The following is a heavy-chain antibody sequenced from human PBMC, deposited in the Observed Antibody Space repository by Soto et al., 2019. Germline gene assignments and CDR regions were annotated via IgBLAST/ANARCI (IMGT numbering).Heavy chain of an antibody. Sequence: ASVKVSCKASGYTFTGYYMHWVRQAPGQGLEWMGWINPNSGGTNYAQKFQGWVTMTRDTSISTAYMELSRLRSDDTAVYYCARGRGIAAAGTDYYYYYGMDVWGRGTTVTVSS. D-gene: IGHD6-13*01. CDR2: INPNSGGT. CDR3: ARGRGIAAAGTDYYYYYGMDV. V-gene: IGHV1-2*04. J-gene: IGHJ6*02. CDR1: GYTFTGYY.